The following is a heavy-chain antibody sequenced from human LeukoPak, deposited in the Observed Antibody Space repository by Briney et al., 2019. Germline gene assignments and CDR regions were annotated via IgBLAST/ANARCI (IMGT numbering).Heavy chain of an antibody. Sequence: GASVKVSCKASGYTFTSYYMHWVRQAPGQGLEWMGIINPSGGSTSYAQKFQGRVTMTRDTSISTAYMELSRLRSDDTAVYYCARDAVGGITMVRGKYYYYMDVWGKGTTVTVSS. J-gene: IGHJ6*03. V-gene: IGHV1-46*01. D-gene: IGHD3-10*01. CDR1: GYTFTSYY. CDR3: ARDAVGGITMVRGKYYYYMDV. CDR2: INPSGGST.